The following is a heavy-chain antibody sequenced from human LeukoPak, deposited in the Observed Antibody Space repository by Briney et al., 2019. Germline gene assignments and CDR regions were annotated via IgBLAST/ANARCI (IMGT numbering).Heavy chain of an antibody. D-gene: IGHD3-22*01. V-gene: IGHV4-31*03. Sequence: SETLSLTCTVSGASISSGDFYWSWLRQHPGKGLEWIGYIYHSVGTYYSPSLQSRITISVDTSKNHFSLKMRSVTAADTAVYYNDRSGYHEAFQTWGQGTLVTVSS. CDR3: DRSGYHEAFQT. CDR1: GASISSGDFY. CDR2: IYHSVGT. J-gene: IGHJ1*01.